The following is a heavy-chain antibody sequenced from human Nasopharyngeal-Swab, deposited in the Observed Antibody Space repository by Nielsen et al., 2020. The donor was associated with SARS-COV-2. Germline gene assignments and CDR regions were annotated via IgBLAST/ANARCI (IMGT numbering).Heavy chain of an antibody. J-gene: IGHJ6*03. V-gene: IGHV3-7*03. Sequence: GGSLRLSCEASELAFSSYWMNWVRQAPGKGLEWVANIKQDGSEKYYVDSVKGRFTISRDNTKNSLYLQMNSLRAEDTATYYCAREMRDHVWVTYQNFYYYMDVWGKGTTVTVSS. D-gene: IGHD3-16*02. CDR2: IKQDGSEK. CDR1: ELAFSSYW. CDR3: AREMRDHVWVTYQNFYYYMDV.